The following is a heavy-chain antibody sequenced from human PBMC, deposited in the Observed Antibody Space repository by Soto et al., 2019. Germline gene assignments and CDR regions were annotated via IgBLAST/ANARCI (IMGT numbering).Heavy chain of an antibody. J-gene: IGHJ4*02. V-gene: IGHV4-30-2*01. Sequence: QLQLQESGSGLVKPSQTLSLTCAVSGGSISSGGYSWSWIRQPPGKGLEWIGYIYHSGSTYYNPSLKIRVTISVDRSKNQFSLKLSSVTAADTAVYYCAREIYSYGSFYFDYWGQGTLVTVSS. CDR3: AREIYSYGSFYFDY. CDR2: IYHSGST. CDR1: GGSISSGGYS. D-gene: IGHD5-18*01.